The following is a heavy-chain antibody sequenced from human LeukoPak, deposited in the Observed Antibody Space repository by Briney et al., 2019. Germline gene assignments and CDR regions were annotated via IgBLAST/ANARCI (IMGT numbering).Heavy chain of an antibody. CDR1: GGTFSSYA. CDR2: IIPIFGTA. Sequence: SVKVSCKASGGTFSSYAISWVRQAPGQGLEWMGRIIPIFGTANYAQKFQGRVTITTDESTSTAYMELSSLRSEDTAVYYCARGRKAWIVGGSWFDPWGQGTLVTVSS. CDR3: ARGRKAWIVGGSWFDP. D-gene: IGHD3-22*01. V-gene: IGHV1-69*05. J-gene: IGHJ5*02.